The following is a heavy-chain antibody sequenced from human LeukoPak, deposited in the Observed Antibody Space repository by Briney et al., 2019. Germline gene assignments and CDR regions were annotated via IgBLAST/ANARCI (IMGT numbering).Heavy chain of an antibody. CDR2: IHKDGRVM. J-gene: IGHJ4*02. CDR1: GFSFSTYW. Sequence: GGSLRLSCAASGFSFSTYWMAWVRQAPGKGLEWVGNIHKDGRVMFYAASVKGRFTISRDNAKNSLYLDMNGLRDEDTAIYYCASSHDSSGNDWGQGTLVTVSS. V-gene: IGHV3-7*03. D-gene: IGHD3-22*01. CDR3: ASSHDSSGND.